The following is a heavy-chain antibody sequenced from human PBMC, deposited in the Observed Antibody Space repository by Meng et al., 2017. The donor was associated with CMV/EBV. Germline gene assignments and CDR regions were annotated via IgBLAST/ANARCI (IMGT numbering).Heavy chain of an antibody. V-gene: IGHV4-34*01. CDR2: INATATT. Sequence: SQTRFLASAVYRGSFTGFPWPWIRQSPSKGLDWIANINATATTNYNPSLKSRVSILVDTSKNLFSLQLESVTGADTAICYCARGAPGYWGQGTLVTVSS. CDR1: RGSFTGFP. CDR3: ARGAPGY. J-gene: IGHJ4*02.